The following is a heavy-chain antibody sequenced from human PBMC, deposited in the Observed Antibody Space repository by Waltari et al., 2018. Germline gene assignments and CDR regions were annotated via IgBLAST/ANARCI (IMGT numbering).Heavy chain of an antibody. J-gene: IGHJ3*02. D-gene: IGHD1-7*01. CDR3: ARDLGYNWNSDAFDI. CDR2: INTDGSST. V-gene: IGHV3-74*01. Sequence: EVQLVESGGGLVQPGGSLRLSCAASGFTFSSYWMHWVRQAPGKGLVWVSRINTDGSSTSYADSVKGRFTISRDNAKNTLYLQMNSLRAEDTAVYYCARDLGYNWNSDAFDIWGQGTMVTVSS. CDR1: GFTFSSYW.